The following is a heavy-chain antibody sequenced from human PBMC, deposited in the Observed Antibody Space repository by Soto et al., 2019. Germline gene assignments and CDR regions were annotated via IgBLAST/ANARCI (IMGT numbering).Heavy chain of an antibody. V-gene: IGHV3-23*01. CDR2: ISGSGFKK. D-gene: IGHD2-8*01. CDR1: GFIFENFG. J-gene: IGHJ5*02. CDR3: AKNKGVEFATLATVDWFDP. Sequence: GGSLRLSCAASGFIFENFGMSWVRQAPGKGLEWISSISGSGFKKYYADSVKGRFTISRDNSKSTVYLELNNLSAEDTAVYHCAKNKGVEFATLATVDWFDPWGQGSVVTVSS.